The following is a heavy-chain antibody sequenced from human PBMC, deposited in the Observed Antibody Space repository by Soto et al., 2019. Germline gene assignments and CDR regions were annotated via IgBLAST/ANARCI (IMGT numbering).Heavy chain of an antibody. Sequence: EVQLVESGGGLVQPGGSLRLSCAASGFTFSSYSMNWVRQAPGKGLEWVSYISSSSSTIYYADSVKGRFTVSRDNAKNSLYQQMNSLGAEDTAVCYCARDSYGSGSHPTGWFDPWGQGTLVTVSS. CDR2: ISSSSSTI. J-gene: IGHJ5*02. CDR1: GFTFSSYS. CDR3: ARDSYGSGSHPTGWFDP. V-gene: IGHV3-48*01. D-gene: IGHD3-10*01.